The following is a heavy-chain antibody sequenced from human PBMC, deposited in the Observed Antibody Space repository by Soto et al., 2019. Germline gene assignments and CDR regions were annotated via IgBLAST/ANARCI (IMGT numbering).Heavy chain of an antibody. CDR1: GFTFSGYA. V-gene: IGHV3-23*01. D-gene: IGHD1-26*01. J-gene: IGHJ4*02. CDR3: AKVLSSGSYSGALEY. Sequence: GSLRLSCAASGFTFSGYAMTWVRQAPGKGLEWVSSITGSGTSTYYADSVKGRFIISRDNSKNTLYLQMNSLRVEDTAVYYCAKVLSSGSYSGALEYWGQGALVTVSS. CDR2: ITGSGTST.